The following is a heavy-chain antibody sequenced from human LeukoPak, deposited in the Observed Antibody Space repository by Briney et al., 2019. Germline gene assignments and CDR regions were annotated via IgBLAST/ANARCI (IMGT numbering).Heavy chain of an antibody. CDR1: GFTFSDYY. J-gene: IGHJ2*01. D-gene: IGHD2-15*01. CDR2: IYSGGST. CDR3: ARGGADSWVVAVAAAMRDWYFDL. Sequence: GGSLRLSCAASGFTFSDYYMSWVRQAPGKGLEWVSVIYSGGSTYYADSVKGRFTISRDDSKNTLYLQMNNLRVEDTAVYYCARGGADSWVVAVAAAMRDWYFDLWGRGTLVTVSS. V-gene: IGHV3-53*01.